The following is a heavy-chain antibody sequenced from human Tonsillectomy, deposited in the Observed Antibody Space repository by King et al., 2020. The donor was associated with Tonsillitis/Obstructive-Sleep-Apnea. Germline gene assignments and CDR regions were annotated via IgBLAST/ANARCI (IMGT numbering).Heavy chain of an antibody. CDR3: ARESASSGLYYFGY. Sequence: VQLVESGGGVVQPGRSLRLSCAASGFSFSNYIMHWVRQPPGKGLQWVALISYDGRDKYYTDSVKGRFTISRDDSKNTLYLQMNSLRVEETAVYYCARESASSGLYYFGYWGQGTLVTVAS. CDR2: ISYDGRDK. V-gene: IGHV3-30*10. CDR1: GFSFSNYI. D-gene: IGHD3-22*01. J-gene: IGHJ4*02.